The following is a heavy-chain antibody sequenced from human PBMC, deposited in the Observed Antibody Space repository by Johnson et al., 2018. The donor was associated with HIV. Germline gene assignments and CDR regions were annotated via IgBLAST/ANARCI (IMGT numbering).Heavy chain of an antibody. CDR3: AKPPSMGADAFDI. J-gene: IGHJ3*02. V-gene: IGHV3-30*18. CDR2: ITYDGTKK. CDR1: GFTFSSYD. D-gene: IGHD3-16*01. Sequence: QVQLVESGGGVVQPGRSLRVSCGASGFTFSSYDMHWVRQAPGKGLEWVAVITYDGTKKYFADSVKGRFNISRDNSKNTLYLQMNSVRPEDAAVYYCAKPPSMGADAFDIWGQGTTVTASS.